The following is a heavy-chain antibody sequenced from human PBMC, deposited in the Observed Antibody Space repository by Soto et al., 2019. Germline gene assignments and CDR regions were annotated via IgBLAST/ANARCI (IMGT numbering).Heavy chain of an antibody. J-gene: IGHJ3*02. CDR3: ARERPYCSNGICYTHDAFDI. Sequence: SETLSLTCTVSGGSVSSGDYYWSWIRQPPGKGLEWIGYIYYSGSTYYNPSLKNRVSISVDTSRNQFSLTLSSVTPADTAVYYCARERPYCSNGICYTHDAFDIWGQGTMVTVSS. D-gene: IGHD2-8*01. CDR1: GGSVSSGDYY. CDR2: IYYSGST. V-gene: IGHV4-30-4*01.